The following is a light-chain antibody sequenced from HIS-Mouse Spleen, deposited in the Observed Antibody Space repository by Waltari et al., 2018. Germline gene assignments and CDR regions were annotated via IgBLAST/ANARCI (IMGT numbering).Light chain of an antibody. CDR3: SSYTSSSTLGV. Sequence: QSALTQPASVSGSPGQSITISCTGPSSDVGGYHYVSWYQQHPGKAPKLMIYEVSNRPSGVSNRFSGSKSGNTASLTISGLQAEDEADYYCSSYTSSSTLGVFGGGTKLTVL. V-gene: IGLV2-14*01. CDR1: SSDVGGYHY. CDR2: EVS. J-gene: IGLJ3*02.